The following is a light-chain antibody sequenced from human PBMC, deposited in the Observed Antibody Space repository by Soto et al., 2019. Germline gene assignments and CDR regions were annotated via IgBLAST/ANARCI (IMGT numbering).Light chain of an antibody. CDR2: GAS. CDR3: QHYNNWPPWT. Sequence: EIVMTQSPATLSVSPGERATLSCRASQSVGSDLAWYQQKPRQAPRLLISGASTRATGIPARFSGSGSGTEFTLTISSLQSEDFAVYCCQHYNNWPPWTFGQGTKVEIK. J-gene: IGKJ1*01. V-gene: IGKV3-15*01. CDR1: QSVGSD.